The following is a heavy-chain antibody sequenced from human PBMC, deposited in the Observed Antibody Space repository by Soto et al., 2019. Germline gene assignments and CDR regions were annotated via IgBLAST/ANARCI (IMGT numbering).Heavy chain of an antibody. Sequence: GGSLRLSCAASGFTFSSYWMHWVRQAPGKGLVWVSRINSDGSSTSYADSVKGRLTISRDNTKNTLYLQMNSLRAEDTAVYYCARDRGDYVLVDYWGQGTLVTVSS. J-gene: IGHJ4*02. CDR2: INSDGSST. V-gene: IGHV3-74*01. D-gene: IGHD4-17*01. CDR1: GFTFSSYW. CDR3: ARDRGDYVLVDY.